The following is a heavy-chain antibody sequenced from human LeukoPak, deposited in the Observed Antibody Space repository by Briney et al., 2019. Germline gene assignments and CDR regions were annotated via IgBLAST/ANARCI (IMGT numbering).Heavy chain of an antibody. CDR2: IYTSGST. J-gene: IGHJ4*02. Sequence: SETLSLTCTVSGGSISSYYWSWIRQPAGKGLEWIGRIYTSGSTNYNPSLKSRVTISVDTSKNQFSLKLSSVTAADTAVYYCARHFLGYSGYSYFDYWGQGTLVTVSS. D-gene: IGHD5-12*01. V-gene: IGHV4-4*07. CDR1: GGSISSYY. CDR3: ARHFLGYSGYSYFDY.